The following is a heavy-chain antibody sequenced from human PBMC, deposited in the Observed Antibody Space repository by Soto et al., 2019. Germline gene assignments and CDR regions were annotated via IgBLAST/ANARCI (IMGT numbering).Heavy chain of an antibody. CDR2: IYATGTT. J-gene: IGHJ5*02. Sequence: ESLSGTCTVSGVSTSGFYWSWIRTSAGKGLEWIGRIYATGTTDYNPSLKSRVMMSVDTSKKQFSLKLRSVTAADTAVYYCVRDGTKTLRDWFDPWGQGISVTVS. D-gene: IGHD1-1*01. CDR1: GVSTSGFY. CDR3: VRDGTKTLRDWFDP. V-gene: IGHV4-4*07.